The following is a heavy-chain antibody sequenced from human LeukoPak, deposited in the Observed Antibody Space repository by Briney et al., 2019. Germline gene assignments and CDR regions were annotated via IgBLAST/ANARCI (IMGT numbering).Heavy chain of an antibody. CDR2: IYHSGST. CDR3: AREVAAAGSDY. D-gene: IGHD6-13*01. Sequence: SETLSLTCTVSGGSISSGGYYWSWIRQPPGKGLEWIGYIYHSGSTYYNPSLKSRVTISVDRSKNQFSLKLSSVTAADTAVYYCAREVAAAGSDYWGQGTLVTVSS. V-gene: IGHV4-30-2*01. J-gene: IGHJ4*02. CDR1: GGSISSGGYY.